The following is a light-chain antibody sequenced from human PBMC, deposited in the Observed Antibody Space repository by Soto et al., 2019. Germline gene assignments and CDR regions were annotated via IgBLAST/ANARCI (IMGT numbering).Light chain of an antibody. CDR1: QIISDS. Sequence: DIQMTQSPSPLPASVGDRVTIPRRASQIISDSLAWYQQKPGKAPDLLISDVSKLERGVASRFSGSGSGTEFTLTISSMQPDDLATYYCQQYHGFSRTFGQGTKVDIK. V-gene: IGKV1-5*01. J-gene: IGKJ1*01. CDR3: QQYHGFSRT. CDR2: DVS.